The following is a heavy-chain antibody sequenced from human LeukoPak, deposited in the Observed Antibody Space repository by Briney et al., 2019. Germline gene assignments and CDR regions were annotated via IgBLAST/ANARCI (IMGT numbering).Heavy chain of an antibody. V-gene: IGHV3-23*01. J-gene: IGHJ6*02. Sequence: GGSLRLSCVASGFTFTSNTMGWVRQAPGKGLEWVAVTGVSGGSTYHADSVKGRFTISRDNSKNTLYLQMNNLRAEDTAVYYCAKDLHYYGMDGWGQGTTVTVSS. CDR1: GFTFTSNT. CDR2: TGVSGGST. CDR3: AKDLHYYGMDG.